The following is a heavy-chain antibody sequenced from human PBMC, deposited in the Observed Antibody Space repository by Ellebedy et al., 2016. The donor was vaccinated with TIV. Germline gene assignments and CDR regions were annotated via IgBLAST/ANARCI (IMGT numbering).Heavy chain of an antibody. CDR3: ARGGTPKNYYDSSGHWDH. CDR2: IYSGGAT. V-gene: IGHV3-66*01. J-gene: IGHJ4*02. CDR1: GFTVTSIY. Sequence: GGSLRLSCAASGFTVTSIYMSWVRQAPGKGLEWVSVIYSGGATHYADSVKGRFTISRDTSTNTLNLQMNNLRVEDTAVYYCARGGTPKNYYDSSGHWDHWGPGTLVTVSS. D-gene: IGHD3-22*01.